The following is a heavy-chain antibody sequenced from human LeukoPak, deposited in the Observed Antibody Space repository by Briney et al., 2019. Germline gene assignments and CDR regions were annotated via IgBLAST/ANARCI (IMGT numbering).Heavy chain of an antibody. CDR3: ARFKVGTNTTQKNAFDI. Sequence: GGSLRLSCAASGFTFSNYAMHRVRQAPGKGLEWVAVISFDATKEYFAKSVKGRFTISRDNSKATLYLQMHRLRIEDTALYFCARFKVGTNTTQKNAFDIWGRGTVVAVSS. J-gene: IGHJ3*02. CDR1: GFTFSNYA. V-gene: IGHV3-30*01. CDR2: ISFDATKE. D-gene: IGHD1-1*01.